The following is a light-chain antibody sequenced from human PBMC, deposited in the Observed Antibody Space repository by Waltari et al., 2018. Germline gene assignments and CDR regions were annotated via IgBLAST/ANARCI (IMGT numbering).Light chain of an antibody. Sequence: AARASQSVSRYLAGYQQQPVQPPRLLILDASSRATAIPDRFSGSGSGTAFSLAISRLEPKDFAVYYCQKYVSLPATFGQGTKVEIK. V-gene: IGKV3-20*01. J-gene: IGKJ1*01. CDR3: QKYVSLPAT. CDR1: QSVSRY. CDR2: DAS.